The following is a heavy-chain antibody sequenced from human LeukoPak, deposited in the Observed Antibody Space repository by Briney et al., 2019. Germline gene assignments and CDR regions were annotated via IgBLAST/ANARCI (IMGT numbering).Heavy chain of an antibody. CDR1: GYTFTSYD. CDR3: ARVRYRLAETYIDY. V-gene: IGHV1-8*03. J-gene: IGHJ4*02. Sequence: ALVKVSCKASGYTFTSYDINWVRQATGQGLEWMGWMNPNSGNTGYAQKFQGRVTITRNTSISTAYMELSRLRSDDTAVYYCARVRYRLAETYIDYWGQGTLVTVSS. D-gene: IGHD3-16*01. CDR2: MNPNSGNT.